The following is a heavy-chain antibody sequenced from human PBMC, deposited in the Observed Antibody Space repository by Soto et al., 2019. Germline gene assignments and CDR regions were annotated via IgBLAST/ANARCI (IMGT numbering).Heavy chain of an antibody. J-gene: IGHJ5*02. Sequence: PGGSLRLSCAASGFTFSSYAMNCVRRAPGKGLEWISVISNSGHSAYYADSVKGRFTISRDNSKNTLYLQIKSLRAEDTAAYYCAKGGPTFLNWFGPWGQGTLVTVSS. CDR2: ISNSGHSA. D-gene: IGHD5-12*01. CDR1: GFTFSSYA. CDR3: AKGGPTFLNWFGP. V-gene: IGHV3-23*01.